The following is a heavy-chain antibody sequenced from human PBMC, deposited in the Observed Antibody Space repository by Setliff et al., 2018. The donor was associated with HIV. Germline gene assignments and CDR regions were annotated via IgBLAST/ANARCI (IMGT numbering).Heavy chain of an antibody. CDR1: GYTFTSYY. D-gene: IGHD6-6*01. V-gene: IGHV1-46*01. Sequence: GASVKVSCKASGYTFTSYYMHWVRQAPGKGLEWMGIINPSSGSTTYAQKFQGRVTMTRDTSTSTVYMELNSLRSEDTAVYYCARDPAPSSSASYFQHWGQGTPVTVSS. J-gene: IGHJ1*01. CDR3: ARDPAPSSSASYFQH. CDR2: INPSSGST.